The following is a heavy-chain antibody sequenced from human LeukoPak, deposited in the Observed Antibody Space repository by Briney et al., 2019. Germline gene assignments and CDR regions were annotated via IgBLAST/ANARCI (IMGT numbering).Heavy chain of an antibody. Sequence: GGSLRLSCAASGFTFSSYSMNWVRQAPGKGLEWVSSISSSSSYIYYADSVKGRFTISRDNAKNSLYLQMNSLRAEETAGYYCARLRGGYYGSGEYYYYYGMDVWGKGTTVTVSS. CDR2: ISSSSSYI. V-gene: IGHV3-21*01. CDR1: GFTFSSYS. J-gene: IGHJ6*04. CDR3: ARLRGGYYGSGEYYYYYGMDV. D-gene: IGHD3-10*01.